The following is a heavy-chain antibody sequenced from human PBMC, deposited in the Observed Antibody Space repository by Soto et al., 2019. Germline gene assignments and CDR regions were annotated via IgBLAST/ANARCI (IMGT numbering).Heavy chain of an antibody. CDR2: ISYDGSNK. CDR1: GFTFSSYA. CDR3: ARDGGPTGTTPIDY. Sequence: GGSLRLCCAASGFTFSSYAMHWVRQAPGKGLEWVAVISYDGSNKYYADSVKGRFTISRDNSKNTLYLQMNSLRAEDTAVYYCARDGGPTGTTPIDYWGQGTLVTVSS. D-gene: IGHD1-7*01. V-gene: IGHV3-30*14. J-gene: IGHJ4*02.